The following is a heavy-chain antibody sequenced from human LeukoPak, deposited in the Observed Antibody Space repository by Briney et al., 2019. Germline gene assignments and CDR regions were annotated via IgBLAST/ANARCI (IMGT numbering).Heavy chain of an antibody. CDR3: ARGGSSSWPYYYYGMDV. CDR2: IYYSGST. D-gene: IGHD6-13*01. V-gene: IGHV4-59*01. J-gene: IGHJ6*04. Sequence: SETLSLTCTVSGGSISSYYWSWIRQPPGKGLEWIGYIYYSGSTNYNPSLKSRVTIPVDTSKNQFSLKLSSVTAADTAVYYCARGGSSSWPYYYYGMDVWGKGTTVTVSS. CDR1: GGSISSYY.